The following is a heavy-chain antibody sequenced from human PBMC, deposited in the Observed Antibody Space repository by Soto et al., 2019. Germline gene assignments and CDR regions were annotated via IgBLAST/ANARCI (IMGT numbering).Heavy chain of an antibody. V-gene: IGHV3-48*02. J-gene: IGHJ3*02. CDR3: ARLTIFGVVILDDAFDI. CDR2: ISSSSSTI. Sequence: LRLSCAASGFTFSSYSMNWVRQAPGKGLEWVSYISSSSSTIYYADSVKGRFTISRDNAKNSLYLQMNSLRDEDTAVYYCARLTIFGVVILDDAFDIWGQGTMVTVSS. CDR1: GFTFSSYS. D-gene: IGHD3-3*01.